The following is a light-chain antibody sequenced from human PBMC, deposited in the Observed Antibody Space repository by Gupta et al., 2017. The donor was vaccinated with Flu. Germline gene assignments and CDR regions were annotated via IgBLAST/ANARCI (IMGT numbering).Light chain of an antibody. Sequence: SPGQTASLTCSGDKLGDKFASWYQQKAGQSPVLVIYQDSKRPSGIPERFSGSNSGNRATLTISETLPMDEAYYYCQAWDGSAVVFGGGTKLTVL. V-gene: IGLV3-1*01. J-gene: IGLJ2*01. CDR3: QAWDGSAVV. CDR2: QDS. CDR1: KLGDKF.